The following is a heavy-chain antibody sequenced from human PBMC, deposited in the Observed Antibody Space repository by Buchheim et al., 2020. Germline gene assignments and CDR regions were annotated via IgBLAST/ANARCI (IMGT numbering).Heavy chain of an antibody. V-gene: IGHV1-2*02. D-gene: IGHD3-22*01. CDR1: GFTFSGFY. CDR2: INPSSGAT. Sequence: QVHLVQSGAEVKKPGASVKVSCKTSGFTFSGFYMHWVRQAPGQGLEWMGWINPSSGATNWAQKFQERVTMTRDTSINTAYMELTRLRSDDTAVYYCAKRFYDYSGYDLWAFDIWGQGT. CDR3: AKRFYDYSGYDLWAFDI. J-gene: IGHJ3*02.